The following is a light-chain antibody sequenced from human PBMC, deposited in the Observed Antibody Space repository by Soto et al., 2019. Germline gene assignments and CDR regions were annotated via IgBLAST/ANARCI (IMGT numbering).Light chain of an antibody. V-gene: IGLV2-8*01. CDR3: MAYRCSDTSYV. Sequence: QSALTQPPSASGSPGQSGTISCTGTSSDVGGDNYVSWYQQHPGKAPRLMVYEVTKRPSGVPARFSGSKSGNTASLTVSGLQAEDEAHYYCMAYRCSDTSYVFGTGTKLTVL. CDR1: SSDVGGDNY. CDR2: EVT. J-gene: IGLJ1*01.